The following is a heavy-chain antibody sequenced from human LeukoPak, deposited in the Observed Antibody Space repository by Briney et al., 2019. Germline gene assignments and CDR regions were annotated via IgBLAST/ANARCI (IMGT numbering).Heavy chain of an antibody. Sequence: PGGSLRLSCAASGFTFSSFTMNWVRQAPGKGLEWVSSISRSGSHIYLADSVKGRFTISRDNAKKSLYLQMNSLRAEDTAVYYCARGSYGDYAFPDSFDIWGQGTMVTVSS. V-gene: IGHV3-21*01. CDR1: GFTFSSFT. CDR3: ARGSYGDYAFPDSFDI. D-gene: IGHD4-17*01. J-gene: IGHJ3*02. CDR2: ISRSGSHI.